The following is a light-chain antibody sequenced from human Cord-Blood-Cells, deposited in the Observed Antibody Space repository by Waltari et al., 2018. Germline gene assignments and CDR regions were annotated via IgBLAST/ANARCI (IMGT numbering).Light chain of an antibody. CDR3: CSYAGSSTPVV. J-gene: IGLJ2*01. V-gene: IGLV2-23*01. CDR2: VGS. CDR1: SSDVGSDHL. Sequence: QSALTQPAPVSGSPGQSITISCTGTSSDVGSDHLDSWYPQHPGKAPKLMIVVGSKRPSGVSNRFSGSKSGNTASRTISGLQAEDEADYYCCSYAGSSTPVVFGGGTKLTVL.